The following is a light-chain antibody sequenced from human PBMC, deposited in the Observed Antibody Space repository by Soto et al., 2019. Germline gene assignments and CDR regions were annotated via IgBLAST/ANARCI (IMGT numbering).Light chain of an antibody. J-gene: IGKJ1*01. CDR1: HSIRNW. CDR3: QQYDSYSWT. Sequence: DIQMTQSPSTLSASVGDRVTITCRASHSIRNWLAWYQQKPGQAPKLLIYKASTLEIGVPSRFSGSGAETEFTLTSSSLQPDDFATYFCQQYDSYSWTFGQGTKVEIK. V-gene: IGKV1-5*03. CDR2: KAS.